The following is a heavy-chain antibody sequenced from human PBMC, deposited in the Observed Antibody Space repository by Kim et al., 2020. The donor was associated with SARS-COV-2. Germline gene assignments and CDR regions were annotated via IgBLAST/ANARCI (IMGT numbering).Heavy chain of an antibody. CDR2: ISSSSSYI. J-gene: IGHJ4*02. V-gene: IGHV3-21*01. D-gene: IGHD6-19*01. CDR1: GFTFSSYS. CDR3: ARESLAVAGTMGDY. Sequence: GGSLRLSCAASGFTFSSYSMNWVRQAPGKGLEWVSSISSSSSYIYYADSVKGRFTISRDNAKNSLYLQMNSLRAEDTAVYYCARESLAVAGTMGDYWGQGTLVTVSS.